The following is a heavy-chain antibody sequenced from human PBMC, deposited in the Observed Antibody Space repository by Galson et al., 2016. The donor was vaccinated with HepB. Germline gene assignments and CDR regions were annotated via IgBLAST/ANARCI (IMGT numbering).Heavy chain of an antibody. J-gene: IGHJ6*02. V-gene: IGHV3-66*01. D-gene: IGHD1-1*01. Sequence: SLRLSCAASGFTVSSNYMNWVRQAPGKGLEWISVFYTGGSMYWLDSVRGRFTMSGDNSKNTVYLQMDSLRAEDTAVYYCVREIPPDTTVYAMDVWGQGTTLTVSS. CDR3: VREIPPDTTVYAMDV. CDR1: GFTVSSNY. CDR2: FYTGGSM.